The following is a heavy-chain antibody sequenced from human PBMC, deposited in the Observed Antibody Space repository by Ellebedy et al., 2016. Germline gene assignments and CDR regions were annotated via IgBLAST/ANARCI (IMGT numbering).Heavy chain of an antibody. D-gene: IGHD3-10*01. CDR1: GFTFDDYA. J-gene: IGHJ4*02. Sequence: SLKISXATSGFTFDDYALHWVRQVPGKGLEWVSGISWNSAAIGYGEAVKGRFTISRDSAKNYLYLQMSSLRVEDTALYFCAKGTMDYLHHWGQGTLVTASS. CDR3: AKGTMDYLHH. CDR2: ISWNSAAI. V-gene: IGHV3-9*01.